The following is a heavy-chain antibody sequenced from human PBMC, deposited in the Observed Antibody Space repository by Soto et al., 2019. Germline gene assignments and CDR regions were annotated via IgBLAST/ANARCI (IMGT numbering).Heavy chain of an antibody. CDR1: GFTVSSNY. CDR3: ARVRSGYYYGYYYYGMDV. J-gene: IGHJ6*02. CDR2: IYSGGST. Sequence: GGSLRLSCAASGFTVSSNYMSWVRQAPGKGLEWVSVIYSGGSTYYADSVKGRFTISRDNSKNTLYLQMNSLRAADTAVYYCARVRSGYYYGYYYYGMDVWGQGTTVTVSS. D-gene: IGHD3-22*01. V-gene: IGHV3-66*01.